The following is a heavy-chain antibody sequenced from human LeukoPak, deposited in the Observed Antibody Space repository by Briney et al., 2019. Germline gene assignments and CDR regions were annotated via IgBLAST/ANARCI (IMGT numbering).Heavy chain of an antibody. V-gene: IGHV1-69*05. J-gene: IGHJ4*02. CDR2: IIPIFGTA. CDR3: ATRGYSYGYFDY. CDR1: GGTFSSYA. Sequence: SVKVSCKPSGGTFSSYAISWVHQAPGQGLEWMGGIIPIFGTANYAQKFQGRVTITTDESTSTAYRELSSLRSEDTAVYYCATRGYSYGYFDYWGQGTLVTVFS. D-gene: IGHD5-18*01.